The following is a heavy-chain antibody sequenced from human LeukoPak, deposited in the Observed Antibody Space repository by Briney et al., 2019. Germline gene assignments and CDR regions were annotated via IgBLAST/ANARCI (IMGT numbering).Heavy chain of an antibody. Sequence: SETLSLTCTVSGGSISSGDYYWSWIRQPPGKGLEYIGYIYYSGSTYYNPSLKSRVTISEDTSKNQFSLKLSSVTAADTAVYYCARSPPNWNSYYYYYYMDVWGKGTTVTVSS. CDR2: IYYSGST. V-gene: IGHV4-30-4*02. CDR3: ARSPPNWNSYYYYYYMDV. CDR1: GGSISSGDYY. J-gene: IGHJ6*03. D-gene: IGHD1-1*01.